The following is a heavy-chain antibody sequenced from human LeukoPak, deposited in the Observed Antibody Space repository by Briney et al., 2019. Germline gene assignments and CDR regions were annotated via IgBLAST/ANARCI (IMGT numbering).Heavy chain of an antibody. V-gene: IGHV3-21*06. Sequence: TGGSLRLSCAASGFTFSSHYMNWVRQAPGKGLEWVSSITSSSSDIFYADSVKGRFTISRDNAKNSLYLKMNSLRVEDTAVYYCAAALAIAVGGTTPGDYWGQGTLVTVSS. J-gene: IGHJ4*02. CDR3: AAALAIAVGGTTPGDY. D-gene: IGHD6-19*01. CDR2: ITSSSSDI. CDR1: GFTFSSHY.